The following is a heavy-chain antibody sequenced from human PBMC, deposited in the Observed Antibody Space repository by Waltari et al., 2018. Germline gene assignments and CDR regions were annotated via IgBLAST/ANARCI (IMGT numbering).Heavy chain of an antibody. CDR2: IYSRGCT. CDR3: TRERRQLELVASFDV. D-gene: IGHD1-1*01. J-gene: IGHJ3*01. CDR1: GGSIRSYY. V-gene: IGHV4-4*07. Sequence: QVQLQESGPGLVKSSETLSLTCTISGGSIRSYYWSWIRQPAGKGLAWIGRIYSRGCTNYRPSLDSRVSMSIDTSTNQFSLKLKSVTAADTAMYYCTRERRQLELVASFDVWGHGTKVSVSS.